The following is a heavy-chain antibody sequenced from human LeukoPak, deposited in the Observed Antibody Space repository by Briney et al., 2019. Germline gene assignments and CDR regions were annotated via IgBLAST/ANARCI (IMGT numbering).Heavy chain of an antibody. CDR1: GFSFSSYW. CDR2: IKLDGSEK. Sequence: PGGSLRLSCAASGFSFSSYWMSWVRRQAPGKGLEWVATIKLDGSEKYYVDSVKGRFTISRDNARNSLFLQMISLRAEDTAVYYCARVPSTLYGMDVWGQGTTVTVSS. J-gene: IGHJ6*02. D-gene: IGHD2-2*01. CDR3: ARVPSTLYGMDV. V-gene: IGHV3-7*01.